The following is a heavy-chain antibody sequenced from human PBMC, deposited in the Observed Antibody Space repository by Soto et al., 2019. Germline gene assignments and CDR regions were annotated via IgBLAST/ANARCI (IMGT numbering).Heavy chain of an antibody. CDR1: GYTFTSYY. CDR3: ARTLISPGSDY. Sequence: GASVKVSCKASGYTFTSYYMHWVRQAPGQGLEWMGIISPSGDSTYYAQKFQGRVTITRDTSTSTGYMEVSSLRSDDTAMYYCARTLISPGSDYWGQGTLVTVSS. J-gene: IGHJ4*02. V-gene: IGHV1-46*03. D-gene: IGHD3-10*01. CDR2: ISPSGDST.